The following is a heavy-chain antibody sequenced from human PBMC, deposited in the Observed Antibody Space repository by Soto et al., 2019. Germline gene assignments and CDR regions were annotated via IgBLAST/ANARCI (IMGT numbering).Heavy chain of an antibody. D-gene: IGHD1-26*01. CDR3: ARDRWDRGGLARFDY. CDR1: GFTFSSYS. J-gene: IGHJ4*02. Sequence: GGSLRLSCAASGFTFSSYSMNWVRQAPGKGLEWVSSISSSSSYIYYADSVKGRFTISRDNAKNSLYLQMNSLRAEDTAVYYCARDRWDRGGLARFDYWGQGTLVTVSS. V-gene: IGHV3-21*01. CDR2: ISSSSSYI.